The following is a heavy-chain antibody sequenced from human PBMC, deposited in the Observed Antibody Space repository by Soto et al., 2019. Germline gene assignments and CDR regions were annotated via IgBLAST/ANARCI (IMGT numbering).Heavy chain of an antibody. CDR3: ARERITMVRGVKKNYYYGMDV. CDR2: MNPNSGNT. Sequence: RQATGQGLEWMGWMNPNSGNTGYAQKFQGRVTMTRNTSISTAYMELSSLRSEDTAVYYCARERITMVRGVKKNYYYGMDVWGQGTTVTVSS. D-gene: IGHD3-10*01. J-gene: IGHJ6*02. V-gene: IGHV1-8*01.